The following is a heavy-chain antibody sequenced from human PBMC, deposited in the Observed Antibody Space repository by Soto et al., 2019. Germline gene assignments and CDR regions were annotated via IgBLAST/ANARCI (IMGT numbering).Heavy chain of an antibody. CDR2: IKSKTDGGTT. J-gene: IGHJ6*02. V-gene: IGHV3-15*01. CDR1: GFTFSNAW. Sequence: GGSLRLSCAASGFTFSNAWMSWVRQAPGKGLEWVGRIKSKTDGGTTDYAAPVKGRFTISRDDSKNTLYLQMNSLRADDTAVYYCGKSPDFYYYTMDVWGQGTTVTVSS. CDR3: GKSPDFYYYTMDV.